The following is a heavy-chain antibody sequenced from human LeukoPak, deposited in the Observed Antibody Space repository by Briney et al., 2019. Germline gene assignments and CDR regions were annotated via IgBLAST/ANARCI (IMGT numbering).Heavy chain of an antibody. CDR3: ATELTMVRGVISDY. J-gene: IGHJ4*02. V-gene: IGHV3-23*01. Sequence: GGSLRLSCAASGFIFSSYAMSWVRQAPGKGLEWVSAISGSGGSTYYADSVKGRFTISRDNSKNTLYLQMNSLRAEDTAVYYCATELTMVRGVISDYWGQGTLVTVSS. CDR1: GFIFSSYA. D-gene: IGHD3-10*01. CDR2: ISGSGGST.